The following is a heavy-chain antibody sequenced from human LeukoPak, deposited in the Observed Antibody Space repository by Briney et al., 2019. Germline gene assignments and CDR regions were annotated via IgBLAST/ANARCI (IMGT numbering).Heavy chain of an antibody. CDR3: ANTXRDDXXDI. V-gene: IGHV3-23*01. Sequence: GGSLRLSCAASGFTFTNYPMSWVRQAPGKGLEWVSAISGSDGTTYYADSVKGRFTISTDNSENTLYLQMNSLRAEDTALYYCANTXRDDXXDIWGQGTMVTV. J-gene: IGHJ3*02. CDR1: GFTFTNYP. CDR2: ISGSDGTT.